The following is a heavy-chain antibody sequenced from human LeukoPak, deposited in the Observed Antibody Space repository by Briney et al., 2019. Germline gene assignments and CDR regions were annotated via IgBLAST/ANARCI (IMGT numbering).Heavy chain of an antibody. D-gene: IGHD6-19*01. CDR2: ISSSSSYI. V-gene: IGHV3-21*01. CDR1: GFTFSSYS. Sequence: GGSPRLSCAASGFTFSSYSMNWVRQAPGKGLEWVSSISSSSSYIYYADSVKGRFTISRDNAKNSLYLQMNSLRAEDTAVYYCAREGSSGWYEGGSYYFDYWGQGTLVTVSS. CDR3: AREGSSGWYEGGSYYFDY. J-gene: IGHJ4*02.